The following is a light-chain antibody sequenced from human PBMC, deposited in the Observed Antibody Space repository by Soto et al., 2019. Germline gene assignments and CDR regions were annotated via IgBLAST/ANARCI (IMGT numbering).Light chain of an antibody. J-gene: IGKJ2*01. CDR3: QQSYSTPPDT. CDR2: AAS. V-gene: IGKV1-39*01. Sequence: DIQMTQSPSSLSASVGDRVTITCRASQSISKYLNWYQQKPGQAPNLPIYAASTLQSGVPSRFSGSGSGTDFTLTISSLQPEDFATYYCQQSYSTPPDTFGQGTKLEIK. CDR1: QSISKY.